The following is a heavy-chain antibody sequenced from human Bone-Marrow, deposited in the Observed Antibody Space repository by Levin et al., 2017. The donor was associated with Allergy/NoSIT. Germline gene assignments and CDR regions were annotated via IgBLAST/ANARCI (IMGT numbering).Heavy chain of an antibody. J-gene: IGHJ4*02. V-gene: IGHV7-4-1*02. Sequence: GESLKISCKASGYTFTNYAMNWVRQAPGQGLQWMVWINTDTGNPTYAQDFTGRFVFSFDTSVNTAYLHISGLKAEDTAVYYCAREGVVGITYDFDYWGQGTLVTVSS. CDR3: AREGVVGITYDFDY. D-gene: IGHD2-15*01. CDR1: GYTFTNYA. CDR2: INTDTGNP.